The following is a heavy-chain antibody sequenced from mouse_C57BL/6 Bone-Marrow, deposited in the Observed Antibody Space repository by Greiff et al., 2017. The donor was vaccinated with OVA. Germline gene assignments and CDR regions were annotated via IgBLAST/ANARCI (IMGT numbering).Heavy chain of an antibody. D-gene: IGHD2-2*01. V-gene: IGHV1-39*01. Sequence: LVESGPELVKPGASVKISCKASGYSFTDYNMNWVKQSNGKSLEWIGVINPNYGTTSYNQKFKGKATLTVDQSSSTAYMQLNSLTSEDSAVYYCASRYYGYVYYAMDYWGQGTSVTVSS. CDR3: ASRYYGYVYYAMDY. CDR1: GYSFTDYN. J-gene: IGHJ4*01. CDR2: INPNYGTT.